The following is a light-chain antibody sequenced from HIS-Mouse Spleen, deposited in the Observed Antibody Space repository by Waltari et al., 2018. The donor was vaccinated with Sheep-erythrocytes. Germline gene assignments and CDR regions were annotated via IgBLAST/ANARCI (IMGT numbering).Light chain of an antibody. J-gene: IGLJ3*02. Sequence: QSALTQPPSASGSPGQSATISCTGTSSDVGVYNYVYWYQQHPGKVPKLMFYEVSRRPSGVPDRSSGSKSGKAASMTGAGLQAEDEADYYCSSYAGSNNWVFGGGTKLTVL. V-gene: IGLV2-8*01. CDR3: SSYAGSNNWV. CDR2: EVS. CDR1: SSDVGVYNY.